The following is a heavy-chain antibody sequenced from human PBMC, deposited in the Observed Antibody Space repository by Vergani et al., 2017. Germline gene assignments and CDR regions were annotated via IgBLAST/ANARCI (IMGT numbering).Heavy chain of an antibody. CDR1: GFTFNHYA. CDR3: AKANPRNSGYDYLYYYHAMDV. D-gene: IGHD5-12*01. CDR2: ISGSGGST. V-gene: IGHV3-23*04. Sequence: VQLVESGGGAVQPGGSLRLSCAASGFTFNHYAMNWVRQAPGKGLEWVSGISGSGGSTYYAGSVKGRFTISRDSSKNTLYLQMNSLSAGDTAVYYCAKANPRNSGYDYLYYYHAMDVWGQGTTVTVSS. J-gene: IGHJ6*02.